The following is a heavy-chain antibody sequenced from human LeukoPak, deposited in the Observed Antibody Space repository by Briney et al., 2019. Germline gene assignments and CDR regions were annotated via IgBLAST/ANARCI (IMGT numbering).Heavy chain of an antibody. Sequence: GGSLRLSCAASGFTFSSYNMNWVRQAPGKGLEWVSYISSNSRYIYYADSVKGRFTISRDNSKNTLYLQMSSLITEDTALYYCAKDIYFDYWGQGTPVTVSS. V-gene: IGHV3-21*01. CDR2: ISSNSRYI. CDR1: GFTFSSYN. J-gene: IGHJ4*02. CDR3: AKDIYFDY.